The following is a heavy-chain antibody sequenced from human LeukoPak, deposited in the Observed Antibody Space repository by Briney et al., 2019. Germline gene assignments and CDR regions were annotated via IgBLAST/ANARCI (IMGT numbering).Heavy chain of an antibody. CDR1: GFTFSSYW. CDR3: ITPLPYSAQ. V-gene: IGHV3-15*07. D-gene: IGHD2-21*01. Sequence: GGSLRLSCAASGFTFSSYWTNWVRQAPGKGLEWVGRIKPKTDGETTEYAAPVKDRFSISRDDSKSMMCLQMNSLKTEDTAVYYCITPLPYSAQGGQGTLVTVSS. J-gene: IGHJ4*02. CDR2: IKPKTDGETT.